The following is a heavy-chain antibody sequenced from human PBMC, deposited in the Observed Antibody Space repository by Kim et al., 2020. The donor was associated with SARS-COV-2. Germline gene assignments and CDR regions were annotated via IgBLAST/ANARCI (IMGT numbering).Heavy chain of an antibody. CDR2: INHSGST. CDR3: ARSLHYGPSGY. Sequence: SETLSLTCAVYGGSFSGYYWSWIRQPPGKGLEWIGEINHSGSTNYNPSHKSRVTLSVDTSKNQFTLKLSSVTAADTAVYYCARSLHYGPSGYWGQGTLVTVSS. CDR1: GGSFSGYY. J-gene: IGHJ4*02. V-gene: IGHV4-34*01. D-gene: IGHD3-16*01.